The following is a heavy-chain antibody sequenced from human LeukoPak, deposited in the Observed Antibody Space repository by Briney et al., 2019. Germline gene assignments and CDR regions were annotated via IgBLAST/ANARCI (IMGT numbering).Heavy chain of an antibody. CDR2: SIPIFGTA. CDR3: ASGTPSSGWLRYNWFDP. Sequence: PGSSVNVSCKASGGTFSSYAISWVRQATGQGLDWMGLSIPIFGTANYAQKFQGRVTITADESTSTAYMELSSLRSEDTAVYYCASGTPSSGWLRYNWFDPWGQGTLVTVSS. J-gene: IGHJ5*02. V-gene: IGHV1-69*01. CDR1: GGTFSSYA. D-gene: IGHD6-19*01.